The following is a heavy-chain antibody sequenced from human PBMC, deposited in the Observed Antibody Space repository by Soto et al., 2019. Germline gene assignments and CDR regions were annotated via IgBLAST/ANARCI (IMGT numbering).Heavy chain of an antibody. Sequence: QVQLEQSGGEVKKPGSSVKVSCKASGVTFSKFIMTWVRQAPGLGLEWVGGIIRIFGTANYAQKFQGRVTITADDPTSTSALEVSNLRSGETAGYYCAKVRYSSALGYYSGMDVWGQGTAVSVSS. CDR3: AKVRYSSALGYYSGMDV. V-gene: IGHV1-69*01. CDR1: GVTFSKFI. CDR2: IIRIFGTA. J-gene: IGHJ6*02. D-gene: IGHD6-19*01.